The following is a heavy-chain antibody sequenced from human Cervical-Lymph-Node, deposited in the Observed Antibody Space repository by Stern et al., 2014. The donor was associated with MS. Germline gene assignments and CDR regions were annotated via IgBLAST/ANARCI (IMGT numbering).Heavy chain of an antibody. D-gene: IGHD6-13*01. J-gene: IGHJ6*02. CDR3: AREDGQQLVYYYYYGMDV. CDR1: GGTFSSYA. CDR2: IIHIFGTA. Sequence: QMPLVQSEAEVKKPGSSGKVSCKASGGTFSSYAISWVRQAPGQGLEWMGGIIHIFGTANYAQKFQGRVTITADESTSTAYMELSSLRSEDTAVYYCAREDGQQLVYYYYYGMDVWGQGTTVTVSS. V-gene: IGHV1-69*01.